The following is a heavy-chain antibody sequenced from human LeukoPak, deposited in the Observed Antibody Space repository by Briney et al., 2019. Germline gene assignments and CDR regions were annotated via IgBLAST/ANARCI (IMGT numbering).Heavy chain of an antibody. V-gene: IGHV3-53*01. J-gene: IGHJ4*02. D-gene: IGHD3-22*01. CDR1: GFTVSSNY. CDR3: ARGGDSSGYTAPFFDY. CDR2: IYSGGST. Sequence: GGSLRLSSAASGFTVSSNYMSWVRQAPGKGLEWVSVIYSGGSTYYADSVKGRFTISRDNSKNTLYLQMNSLRAEDTAVYYCARGGDSSGYTAPFFDYWGQGTLVTVSS.